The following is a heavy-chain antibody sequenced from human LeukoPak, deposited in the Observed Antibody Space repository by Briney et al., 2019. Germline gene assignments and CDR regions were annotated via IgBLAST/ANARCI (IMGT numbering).Heavy chain of an antibody. Sequence: SETLSLTCAVYGGSFSGYYWSWIRQPAGKGLEWIGRMFYSGNTDYNPSLKSRLTMSIDTSKNQFSLKLSSVTAADTAVYYCAVASGRSSRRPQGCWFDPWGQGTLVTVSS. CDR2: MFYSGNT. CDR3: AVASGRSSRRPQGCWFDP. CDR1: GGSFSGYY. D-gene: IGHD6-25*01. J-gene: IGHJ5*02. V-gene: IGHV4-59*10.